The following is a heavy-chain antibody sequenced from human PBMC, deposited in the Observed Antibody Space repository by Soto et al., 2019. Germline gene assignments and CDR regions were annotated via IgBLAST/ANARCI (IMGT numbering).Heavy chain of an antibody. CDR3: AWGKVDIVAMTPYGGWFDP. V-gene: IGHV5-10-1*01. CDR1: GYSFTSYW. CDR2: IDPSDSYT. J-gene: IGHJ5*02. D-gene: IGHD5-12*01. Sequence: GESLKISCKGSGYSFTSYWISWVRQMPGKGLEWMGRIDPSDSYTNYSPSFQGHVTISADKSISTAYLQWSSLKASDTAMYYCAWGKVDIVAMTPYGGWFDPWGQGTLVTVSS.